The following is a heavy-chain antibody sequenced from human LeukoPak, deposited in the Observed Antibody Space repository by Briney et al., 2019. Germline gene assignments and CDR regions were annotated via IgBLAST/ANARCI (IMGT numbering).Heavy chain of an antibody. J-gene: IGHJ4*02. V-gene: IGHV4-30-4*01. D-gene: IGHD3-10*01. CDR1: GGSISSGNYY. CDR2: IYYSGST. CDR3: ARGDMVRGVIITFDY. Sequence: SETLSLTCTVSGGSISSGNYYWSWLRQPPGKGLEWIGYIYYSGSTYYNPSLKSRVTISVDTSKNQFSLKLSSVTAADTAVYYCARGDMVRGVIITFDYWGQGTLVTVSS.